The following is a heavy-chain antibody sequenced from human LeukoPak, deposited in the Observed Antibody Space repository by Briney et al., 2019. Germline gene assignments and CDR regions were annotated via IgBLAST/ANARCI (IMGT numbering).Heavy chain of an antibody. J-gene: IGHJ6*03. CDR2: ITSSGSTI. CDR1: GFTFSDRY. Sequence: PGGSLRLSCAASGFTFSDRYMSWIRQAPGKGLEWVSYITSSGSTIYYADSVKGRFTISRDNAKNSLYLQMNSLRAEDTAVYYCARIGYSYGPLGYYYYMDVWGKGTTVTISS. V-gene: IGHV3-11*04. D-gene: IGHD5-18*01. CDR3: ARIGYSYGPLGYYYYMDV.